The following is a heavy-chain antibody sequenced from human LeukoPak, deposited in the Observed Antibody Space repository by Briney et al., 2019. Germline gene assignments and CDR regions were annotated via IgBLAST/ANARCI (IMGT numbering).Heavy chain of an antibody. J-gene: IGHJ5*02. V-gene: IGHV4-39*07. CDR3: ARDWGFPYSSSSGWFDP. CDR1: GDSISSTFHY. D-gene: IGHD6-6*01. CDR2: IYYSGRT. Sequence: SETLSLTCTVSGDSISSTFHYWGWIRQPPGKGLEWIGSIYYSGRTYYNPSLKSRVTMSVDTSKNQFSLKLSSVTAADTAIYYCARDWGFPYSSSSGWFDPWGQGTLVTVSS.